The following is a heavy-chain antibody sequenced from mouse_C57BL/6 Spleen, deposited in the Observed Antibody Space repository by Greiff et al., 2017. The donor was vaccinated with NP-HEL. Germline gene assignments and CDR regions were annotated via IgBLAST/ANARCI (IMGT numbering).Heavy chain of an antibody. J-gene: IGHJ2*01. V-gene: IGHV1-50*01. Sequence: VQLQQPGAELVKPGASVKLSCKASGYTFTSYWMQWVKQRPGQGLEWIGEIDPSDSYTNYNQKFKGKATLTVDTSSSTAYMQLSSLTSEDSAVYYCARRGNDYDVDYFDYWGQGTTLTVSS. CDR3: ARRGNDYDVDYFDY. CDR2: IDPSDSYT. CDR1: GYTFTSYW. D-gene: IGHD2-4*01.